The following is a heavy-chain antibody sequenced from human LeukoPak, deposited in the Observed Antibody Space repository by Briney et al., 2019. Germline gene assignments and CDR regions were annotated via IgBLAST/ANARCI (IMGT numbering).Heavy chain of an antibody. J-gene: IGHJ5*02. D-gene: IGHD3-3*02. V-gene: IGHV3-7*03. Sequence: GESLRLSCASSGFTSTNHWMSWVRQAPGKGLEWVANIKEDGSEKYYVDSVKGRFTVSRDNVKNSLFLQMNSLRVDDTAVYYCAKSGSSVFWSWGQGTLVTVSS. CDR2: IKEDGSEK. CDR1: GFTSTNHW. CDR3: AKSGSSVFWS.